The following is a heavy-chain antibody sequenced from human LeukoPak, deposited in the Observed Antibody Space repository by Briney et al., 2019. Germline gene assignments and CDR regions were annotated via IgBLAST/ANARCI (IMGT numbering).Heavy chain of an antibody. Sequence: SVKVSCKASGGTFSSYAISWVRQAPGQGLEWMGGIIPIFGTANYAQKFQGRVTITTDESTSTAYMELSSLRSEDTALYYCAKLFRGYSYGYTGTFDYWGQGTLVTVSS. J-gene: IGHJ4*02. CDR2: IIPIFGTA. CDR3: AKLFRGYSYGYTGTFDY. V-gene: IGHV1-69*05. D-gene: IGHD5-18*01. CDR1: GGTFSSYA.